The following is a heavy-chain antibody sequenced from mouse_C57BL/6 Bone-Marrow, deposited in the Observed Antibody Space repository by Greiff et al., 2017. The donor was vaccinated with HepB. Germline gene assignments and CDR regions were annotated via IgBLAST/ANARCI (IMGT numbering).Heavy chain of an antibody. CDR3: ARKGDYYGSSNWYFDV. Sequence: EVQRVESGPELVKPGDSVKISCKASGYSFTGYFMNWVMQSHGKSLEWIGRINPYNGDTFYNQKFKGKATLTVDKSSSTAHMELRSLTSEDSAVYYCARKGDYYGSSNWYFDVWGTGTTVTVSS. V-gene: IGHV1-20*01. CDR2: INPYNGDT. CDR1: GYSFTGYF. J-gene: IGHJ1*03. D-gene: IGHD1-1*01.